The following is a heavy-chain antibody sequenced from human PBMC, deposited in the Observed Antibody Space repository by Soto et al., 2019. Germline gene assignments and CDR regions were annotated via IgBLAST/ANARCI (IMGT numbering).Heavy chain of an antibody. V-gene: IGHV3-33*01. J-gene: IGHJ6*03. D-gene: IGHD3-10*01. CDR3: ARAALERWFGETYYYYYMDV. CDR2: IWYDGSNK. Sequence: GGSLRRSCAASGFTFSGYGMHWVRQAPGKGLGWVAVIWYDGSNKYYADSVKGRFTISRDNSKNTLYLQMNSLRAEDTAVYYCARAALERWFGETYYYYYMDVWGKGTTVTVSS. CDR1: GFTFSGYG.